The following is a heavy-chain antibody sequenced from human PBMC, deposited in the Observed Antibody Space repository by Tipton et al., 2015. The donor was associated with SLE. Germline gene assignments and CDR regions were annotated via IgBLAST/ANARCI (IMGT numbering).Heavy chain of an antibody. CDR2: TSGSGRST. J-gene: IGHJ3*02. Sequence: GSLRLSCAASGLTFSNYAMTWVRQVPGKGLEWVSTTSGSGRSTYSADSVKGRFTISRDNAKNSLFLQMNSLRAEDTAVYYCARDGGAFDIWGQGSMVTVSS. V-gene: IGHV3-23*01. CDR1: GLTFSNYA. CDR3: ARDGGAFDI. D-gene: IGHD3-16*01.